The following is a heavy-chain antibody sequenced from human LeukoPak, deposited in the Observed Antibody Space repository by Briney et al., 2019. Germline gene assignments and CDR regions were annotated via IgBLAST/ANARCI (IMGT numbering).Heavy chain of an antibody. CDR2: ISDDGSDK. CDR1: GFTFSSYG. D-gene: IGHD3-22*01. V-gene: IGHV3-30*03. J-gene: IGHJ4*02. Sequence: PGRSLRLSCAASGFTFSSYGMHWVRQAPGKGLEWVAVISDDGSDKYYADSVKGRFTISRDNSKNTLYLQTNSLRAEDTAVYYCSLSSVLDYWGQGNLVTVSS. CDR3: SLSSVLDY.